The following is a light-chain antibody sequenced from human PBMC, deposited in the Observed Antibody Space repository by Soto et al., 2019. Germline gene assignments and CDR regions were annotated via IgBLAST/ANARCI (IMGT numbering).Light chain of an antibody. J-gene: IGKJ2*01. CDR1: QPITAW. Sequence: DIQMTQSPSTLSASVGDRVTITCRASQPITAWLAWYQQKPGKAPNLLIYDASDLQSGVPSRFSGSGSGTEFTLTITVLQPDDFASYYCQHYNLYPYTFGQGTKLEIK. CDR3: QHYNLYPYT. V-gene: IGKV1-5*01. CDR2: DAS.